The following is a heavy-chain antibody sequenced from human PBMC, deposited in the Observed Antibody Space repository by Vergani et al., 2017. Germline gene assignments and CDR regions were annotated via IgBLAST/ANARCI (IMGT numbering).Heavy chain of an antibody. J-gene: IGHJ4*02. CDR3: ARGDYGILTGYRY. V-gene: IGHV1-46*03. CDR2: INPSGGHT. D-gene: IGHD3-9*01. CDR1: GYTFSNYY. Sequence: QVQVVQSGAEVKKSGASAKVSCKTSGYTFSNYYMHWVRQAPGQGLEWMGIINPSGGHTNYAQKFQGRVTMTRDTSTSTVYMELSSLRSEDTAIYYCARGDYGILTGYRYWGQGTLSPSPQ.